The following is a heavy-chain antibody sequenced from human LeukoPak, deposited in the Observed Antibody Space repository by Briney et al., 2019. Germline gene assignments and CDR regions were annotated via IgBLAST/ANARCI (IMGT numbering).Heavy chain of an antibody. CDR1: GFTFSSYA. J-gene: IGHJ2*01. Sequence: GGSLRLSCAVSGFTFSSYAMSWVRQAPGKGLEWVSYISSSSSTIYYADSVKGRFTISRDNAKNSLYLQMNSLRAEDTAVYYCARVLQEDWYFDLWGRGTLVTVSS. CDR3: ARVLQEDWYFDL. D-gene: IGHD2-21*02. V-gene: IGHV3-48*04. CDR2: ISSSSSTI.